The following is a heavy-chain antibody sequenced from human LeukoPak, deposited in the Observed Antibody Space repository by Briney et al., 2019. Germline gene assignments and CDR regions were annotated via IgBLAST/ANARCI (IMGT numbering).Heavy chain of an antibody. CDR3: ARISSSSSFYYYYYMDV. J-gene: IGHJ6*03. Sequence: PGGSLRLSCAASGFTFSSYSMNWVRQAPGKGLEWVSYISSSSSTIYYADSVKGRFTISRDNAKNSLYLQMNSLRAEDTAVYYCARISSSSSFYYYYYMDVWGKGTTVTVSS. V-gene: IGHV3-48*01. CDR1: GFTFSSYS. CDR2: ISSSSSTI. D-gene: IGHD6-6*01.